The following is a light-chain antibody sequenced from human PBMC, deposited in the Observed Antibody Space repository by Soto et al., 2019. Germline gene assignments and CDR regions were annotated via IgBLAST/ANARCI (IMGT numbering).Light chain of an antibody. CDR2: GAS. Sequence: EIVMTQSPATLSVSPGERVTFSCRASQSVSTRLAWYQHKPGQAPRLLIYGASTRAAGIPDRFSGSGSGTDFTLTITRLEPEDSAVYFCQQYTGPPTTFCQGTKVDIK. CDR3: QQYTGPPTT. CDR1: QSVSTR. V-gene: IGKV3D-15*01. J-gene: IGKJ1*01.